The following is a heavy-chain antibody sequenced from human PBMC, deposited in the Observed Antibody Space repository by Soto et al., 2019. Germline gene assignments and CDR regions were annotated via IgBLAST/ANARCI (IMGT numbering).Heavy chain of an antibody. CDR1: GASMSSGGHS. J-gene: IGHJ4*02. D-gene: IGHD6-13*01. V-gene: IGHV4-61*08. CDR2: IHYSGTT. Sequence: PSETLSLTCTVSGASMSSGGHSWTWIRQPPGKGLEWIGYIHYSGTTSFFPSYNPSLRSRVTISEDTSKNQFSLKLLSVTTADTAVYFCAAGEASSRNLAPYYLDFWGQGTLVTVSS. CDR3: AAGEASSRNLAPYYLDF.